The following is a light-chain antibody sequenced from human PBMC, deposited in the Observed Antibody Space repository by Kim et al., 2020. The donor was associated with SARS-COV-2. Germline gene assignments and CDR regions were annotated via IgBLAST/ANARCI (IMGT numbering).Light chain of an antibody. CDR2: DDS. Sequence: SASGGERVTITCQASQDISNYVNWYQQRSGRAPKLLIYDDSHLETGVPSRFSGSRSGTYFTFTITSLQAEDFATYYCQQYDVLPITFGQGTKLEI. CDR1: QDISNY. V-gene: IGKV1-33*01. J-gene: IGKJ2*01. CDR3: QQYDVLPIT.